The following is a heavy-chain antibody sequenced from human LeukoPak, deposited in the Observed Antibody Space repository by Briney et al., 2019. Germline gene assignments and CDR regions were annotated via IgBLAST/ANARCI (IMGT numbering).Heavy chain of an antibody. CDR1: GFTFTNFW. J-gene: IGHJ4*02. V-gene: IGHV4-59*12. CDR2: IYYSGST. D-gene: IGHD3-9*01. Sequence: GSLRLSCAASGFTFTNFWMSWIRQHPGKGLEWIGYIYYSGSTYYNPSLKSRVTISVDTSKNQFSLKLSSVTAADTAVYYCARGQRVRYFDWLFPLDYWGQGTLVTVSS. CDR3: ARGQRVRYFDWLFPLDY.